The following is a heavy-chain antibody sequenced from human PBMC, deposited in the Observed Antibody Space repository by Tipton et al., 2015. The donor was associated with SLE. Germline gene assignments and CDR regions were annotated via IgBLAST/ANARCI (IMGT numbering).Heavy chain of an antibody. CDR1: GFTFSDYY. J-gene: IGHJ3*02. CDR2: TRNKANSYTT. Sequence: SLRLSCAASGFTFSDYYMSWIRQAPGKGLEWVGRTRNKANSYTTEYAASVKGRFTISRDDSKNSLYLQMNSLKTEDTAVYYCARAGGITIFGVVIHDAFDIWGQGTMVTVSS. D-gene: IGHD3-3*01. CDR3: ARAGGITIFGVVIHDAFDI. V-gene: IGHV3-72*01.